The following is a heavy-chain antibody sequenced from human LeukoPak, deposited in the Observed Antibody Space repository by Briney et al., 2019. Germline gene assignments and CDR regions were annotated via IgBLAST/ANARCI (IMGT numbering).Heavy chain of an antibody. CDR2: ISGSGGST. J-gene: IGHJ6*02. V-gene: IGHV3-23*01. CDR3: ARQGRGDSGGMDV. CDR1: GFTFSSYA. D-gene: IGHD2-21*02. Sequence: GGSLRLSCAASGFTFSSYAMSWVRQAPGKGLEWVSAISGSGGSTYYADSVKGRFTISRDNSKNTLYLQMNSLRSDDTAVYYCARQGRGDSGGMDVWGQGTTVTVSS.